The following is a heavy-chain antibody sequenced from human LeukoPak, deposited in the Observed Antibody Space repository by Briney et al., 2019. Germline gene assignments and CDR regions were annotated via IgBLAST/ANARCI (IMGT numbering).Heavy chain of an antibody. V-gene: IGHV3-66*01. CDR3: ARCTASCYANAFDV. J-gene: IGHJ3*01. CDR2: IYGGGTT. Sequence: PGGSLRLSCAASGFTVSSNYMSWVRQAPGRGLEWVSVIYGGGTTYYADSVKGRFTISRDNSKNTLYLQMNSLRAEDTAVYYCARCTASCYANAFDVWGQGTLLTVSS. D-gene: IGHD2-2*01. CDR1: GFTVSSNY.